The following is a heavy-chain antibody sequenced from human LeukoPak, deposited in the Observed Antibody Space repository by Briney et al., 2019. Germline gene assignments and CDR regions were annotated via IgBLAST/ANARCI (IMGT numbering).Heavy chain of an antibody. Sequence: GGSLRLSCAASGFTFSNYHMNWVRQAPGKGLEWVSYISSSSSTIYYADSVKGRFTISRDNAKNSLYLQMNSLRAEDTAVYYCARDYYDTSGYYYGKIWGQGTLVTVSS. CDR3: ARDYYDTSGYYYGKI. J-gene: IGHJ4*02. D-gene: IGHD3-22*01. V-gene: IGHV3-48*04. CDR1: GFTFSNYH. CDR2: ISSSSSTI.